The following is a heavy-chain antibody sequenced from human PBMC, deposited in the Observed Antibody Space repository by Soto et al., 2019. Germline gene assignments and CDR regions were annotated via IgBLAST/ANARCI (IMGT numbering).Heavy chain of an antibody. CDR1: GYTFTSYA. J-gene: IGHJ5*02. CDR2: INAGNGNT. V-gene: IGHV1-3*01. Sequence: QVQLVQSGAEVKKPGASVKVSCKASGYTFTSYAMHWVRQAPGQRLEWMGWINAGNGNTKYSQKFQGRVTITRDTSARTAYMELSSLRSEDTAVYYCARGGDYDYIWGSYRFPSAYYWFDPWGQGTLVTVSS. D-gene: IGHD3-16*02. CDR3: ARGGDYDYIWGSYRFPSAYYWFDP.